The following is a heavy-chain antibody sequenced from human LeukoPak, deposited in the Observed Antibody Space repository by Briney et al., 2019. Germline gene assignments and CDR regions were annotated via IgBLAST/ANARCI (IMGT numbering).Heavy chain of an antibody. CDR3: ARLPIYSGYDQDTSDY. D-gene: IGHD5-12*01. Sequence: PSETLSLTCTVSGGSISSSSYYWGWIRQPPGKGLEWIGSIYYSGSTYYNPSLKSRVTISVDTSKNQFSLKLSSVTAADTAVYNCARLPIYSGYDQDTSDYWGQGTLVTVSS. CDR1: GGSISSSSYY. CDR2: IYYSGST. V-gene: IGHV4-39*01. J-gene: IGHJ4*02.